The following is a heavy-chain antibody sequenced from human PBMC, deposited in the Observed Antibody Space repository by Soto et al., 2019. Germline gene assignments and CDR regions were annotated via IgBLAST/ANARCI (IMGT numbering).Heavy chain of an antibody. J-gene: IGHJ4*02. V-gene: IGHV3-7*03. CDR3: ARVTDYYESSGYFDY. D-gene: IGHD3-22*01. CDR2: IKQDGSEK. CDR1: VFNFSSSW. Sequence: GGSLRLSCSASVFNFSSSWMSCVRQAPGKGLEWVANIKQDGSEKYYVDSVKGRFTISRDNAKNSLNLQMNSLRAEDTAVYYCARVTDYYESSGYFDYWGQGT.